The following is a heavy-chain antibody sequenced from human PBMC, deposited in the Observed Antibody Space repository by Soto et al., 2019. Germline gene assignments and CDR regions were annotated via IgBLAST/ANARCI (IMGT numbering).Heavy chain of an antibody. CDR3: TTAENYYDSSPFDY. CDR2: IKSKTDGGTT. Sequence: GGSLRLSCVASGFTFNNAWMSWVRQAPGKGLEWVGRIKSKTDGGTTDYAALVKGRFTISRDDSKTTLYLQMNGLRTEDTAVYYCTTAENYYDSSPFDYWGQGTLVTVSS. V-gene: IGHV3-15*01. CDR1: GFTFNNAW. J-gene: IGHJ4*02. D-gene: IGHD3-22*01.